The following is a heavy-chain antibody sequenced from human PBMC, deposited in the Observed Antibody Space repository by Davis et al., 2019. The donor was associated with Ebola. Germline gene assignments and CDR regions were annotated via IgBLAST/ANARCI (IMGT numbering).Heavy chain of an antibody. CDR1: GFISSDYR. Sequence: AGSLSLSCAASGFISSDYRLNWVRQAPGKGLEWVASISSRSNYIHYADSVKCRFTISRDNAEKSLFLQLNSLRAEDTAVYYCARDPRFGVGRDYSGMDVWGQGTTVTVSS. D-gene: IGHD3-3*01. CDR2: ISSRSNYI. J-gene: IGHJ6*02. CDR3: ARDPRFGVGRDYSGMDV. V-gene: IGHV3-21*01.